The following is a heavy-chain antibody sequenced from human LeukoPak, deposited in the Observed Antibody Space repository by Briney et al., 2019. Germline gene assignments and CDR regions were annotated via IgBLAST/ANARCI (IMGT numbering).Heavy chain of an antibody. V-gene: IGHV3-7*01. D-gene: IGHD6-13*01. CDR1: GFTFSNYW. J-gene: IGHJ4*02. CDR3: ARASRYSSSWYYFDY. Sequence: PGGSLRLSCAASGFTFSNYWMSWVRQAPGKGLEWVANIKQDGSEKYYVDSVKGRFTISRDNAKNSLYLQMNSLRAEDTAVYYCARASRYSSSWYYFDYWGQGTLVTVSS. CDR2: IKQDGSEK.